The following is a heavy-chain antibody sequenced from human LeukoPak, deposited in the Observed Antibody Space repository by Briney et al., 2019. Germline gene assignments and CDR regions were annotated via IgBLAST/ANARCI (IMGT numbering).Heavy chain of an antibody. D-gene: IGHD3-22*01. CDR2: IWYDGSNE. J-gene: IGHJ4*02. V-gene: IGHV3-33*01. CDR1: GFTFSSYG. Sequence: PGGSLRLSCAASGFTFSSYGLHWVRQAPGKGLQWVALIWYDGSNEYYADSVKGRFTISRDNSKNTLYLQMDSLRVEDTAVYYCARDVGSSGYYLKPDLDYWGQGTLVTVSS. CDR3: ARDVGSSGYYLKPDLDY.